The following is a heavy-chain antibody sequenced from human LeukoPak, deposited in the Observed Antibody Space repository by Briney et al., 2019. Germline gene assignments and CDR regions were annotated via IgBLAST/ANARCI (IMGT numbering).Heavy chain of an antibody. CDR1: GGSFSGYY. CDR3: ARGYYYYYMDV. Sequence: SETLSLTCAVYGGSFSGYYWSWIRQPPGKGLEWVWEINHSGSTNYNPSLKSRVTISVDTSKNKFSLKLSTVTAADTAVYYCARGYYYYYMDVWGKGTTVTVSS. V-gene: IGHV4-34*01. J-gene: IGHJ6*03. CDR2: INHSGST.